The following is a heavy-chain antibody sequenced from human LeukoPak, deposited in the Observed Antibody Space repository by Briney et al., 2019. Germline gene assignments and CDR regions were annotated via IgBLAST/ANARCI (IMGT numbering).Heavy chain of an antibody. Sequence: GGSLRLSCAASGFTFSSYGMNWVRQAPGKGLEWVAAISTTSGNIYYAASVKGRFTISRDNAKYSLYLQMNSLRVEDTALYYCARRAPSHDFDDWGQGTLVTVSS. CDR3: ARRAPSHDFDD. J-gene: IGHJ4*02. CDR1: GFTFSSYG. V-gene: IGHV3-21*01. CDR2: ISTTSGNI.